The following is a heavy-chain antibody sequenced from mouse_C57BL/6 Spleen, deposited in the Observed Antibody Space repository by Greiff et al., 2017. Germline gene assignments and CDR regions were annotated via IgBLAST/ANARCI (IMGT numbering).Heavy chain of an antibody. D-gene: IGHD3-2*02. CDR1: GFTFSDYY. CDR3: AREDSSGHFDY. Sequence: EVQLVASEGGLVQPGSSMKLSCTASGFTFSDYYMAWVRQVPEKGLEWVANINYDGSSTYYLDSLKSRFIISRNTAKNILYLQMSSLNSEDTATYYYAREDSSGHFDYWGQGTTLTVSS. CDR2: INYDGSST. V-gene: IGHV5-16*01. J-gene: IGHJ2*01.